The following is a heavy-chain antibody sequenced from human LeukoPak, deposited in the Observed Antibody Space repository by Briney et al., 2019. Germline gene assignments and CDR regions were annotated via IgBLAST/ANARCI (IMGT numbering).Heavy chain of an antibody. CDR1: GFTFSSYD. CDR2: IGTAGDT. V-gene: IGHV3-13*01. D-gene: IGHD6-19*01. CDR3: ARGVKYSSGWYALYDY. J-gene: IGHJ4*02. Sequence: GGSLRLSCAASGFTFSSYDMHWVRQATGKGLEWVSAIGTAGDTYYSGSVKGRFTISRENAKNSLYLQMNSLRAGDTAVYYCARGVKYSSGWYALYDYWGQGTLVTVSS.